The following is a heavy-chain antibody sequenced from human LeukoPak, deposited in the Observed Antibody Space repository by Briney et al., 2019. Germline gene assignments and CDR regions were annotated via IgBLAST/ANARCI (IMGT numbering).Heavy chain of an antibody. J-gene: IGHJ4*02. V-gene: IGHV1-69*04. Sequence: ASVKVSCKASGGTFSSYAISWVRQAPGQGLEWMGRIIPILGIANYAQKFQERVTITRDMSTSTAYMELSSLRSEDTAVYYCAAGGSYYNPLFDYWGQGTLVTVSS. CDR2: IIPILGIA. CDR1: GGTFSSYA. CDR3: AAGGSYYNPLFDY. D-gene: IGHD1-26*01.